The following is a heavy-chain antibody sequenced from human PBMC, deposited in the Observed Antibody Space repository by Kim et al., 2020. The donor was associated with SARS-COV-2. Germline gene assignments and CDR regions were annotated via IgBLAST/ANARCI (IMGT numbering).Heavy chain of an antibody. CDR3: GRGFHYGMDV. Sequence: TINADSVKGRFTISRDNAENTLYLQMNSLRDEDTAVYYCGRGFHYGMDVWGQGTTVSVSS. J-gene: IGHJ6*02. V-gene: IGHV3-74*01. CDR2: T.